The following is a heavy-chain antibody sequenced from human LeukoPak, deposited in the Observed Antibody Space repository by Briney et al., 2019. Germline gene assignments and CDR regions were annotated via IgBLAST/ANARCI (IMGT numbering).Heavy chain of an antibody. J-gene: IGHJ6*02. D-gene: IGHD5-18*01. CDR1: GFTFSSYG. CDR2: ISYDGSNK. V-gene: IGHV3-30*18. CDR3: AKHRGYSYGSLGMDV. Sequence: PGGSLRHSCAASGFTFSSYGMHWVRQAPGKGLEWVAVISYDGSNKYYADSVKGRFTISRDNSKNTLYLQMNSLRAEDTAVYYCAKHRGYSYGSLGMDVWGQGTTVTVSS.